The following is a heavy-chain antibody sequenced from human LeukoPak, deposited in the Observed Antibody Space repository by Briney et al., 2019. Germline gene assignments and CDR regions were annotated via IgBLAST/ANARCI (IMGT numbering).Heavy chain of an antibody. CDR1: GYTFTSYA. D-gene: IGHD2-2*01. Sequence: ASVKVSCKASGYTFTSYAMNWVRQAPGQGLEWMGWINTHSGNPTYAQGFTGRYVFSLDTFVSTAYLQISSLKAEDTAVYYCARDRLVTSWLDYWGQGTLVTVSS. V-gene: IGHV7-4-1*02. CDR3: ARDRLVTSWLDY. CDR2: INTHSGNP. J-gene: IGHJ4*02.